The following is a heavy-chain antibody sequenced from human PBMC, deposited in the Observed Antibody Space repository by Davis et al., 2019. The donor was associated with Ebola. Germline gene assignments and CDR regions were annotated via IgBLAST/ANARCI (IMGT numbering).Heavy chain of an antibody. D-gene: IGHD2-2*01. V-gene: IGHV4-4*02. Sequence: MPSETLSLTCTVSGGSISSYYWSWVRQPPGKGLEWIGEIYHSGSTNYNPSLKSRVTISVDKSKNQFSLKLSSVTAADTAVYYCARGGYCSSTSCYGYYYYGMDVWGQGTTVTVSS. CDR2: IYHSGST. CDR3: ARGGYCSSTSCYGYYYYGMDV. J-gene: IGHJ6*02. CDR1: GGSISSYY.